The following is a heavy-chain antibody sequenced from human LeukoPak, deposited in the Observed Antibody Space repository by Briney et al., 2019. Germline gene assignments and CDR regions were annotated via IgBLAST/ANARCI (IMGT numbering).Heavy chain of an antibody. Sequence: SETLSLTCTVSGGSVSSGSYYWSWIRQPPGKGLEWIGYIYYSGSTNYNSSLKSRVTISVDTSKNQFSLKLSSVTAADTAVYYCARVTLRTDAFDIWGQGTMVTVSS. CDR2: IYYSGST. CDR1: GGSVSSGSYY. V-gene: IGHV4-61*01. D-gene: IGHD5-12*01. CDR3: ARVTLRTDAFDI. J-gene: IGHJ3*02.